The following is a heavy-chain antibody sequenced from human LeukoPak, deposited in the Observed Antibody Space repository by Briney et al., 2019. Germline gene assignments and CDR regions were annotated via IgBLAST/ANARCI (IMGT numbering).Heavy chain of an antibody. J-gene: IGHJ5*02. Sequence: SETLSLACTVSGGSINSYYWSWIRQPPGKGLEWIGSMYCTGSTDYNPSLKSRVTISVDASKNHFSLRLRSVTAADTAVYYCARSRHAAGTRNWRFDPWGQGTLVTVSS. CDR3: ARSRHAAGTRNWRFDP. D-gene: IGHD1-7*01. CDR2: MYCTGST. V-gene: IGHV4-59*12. CDR1: GGSINSYY.